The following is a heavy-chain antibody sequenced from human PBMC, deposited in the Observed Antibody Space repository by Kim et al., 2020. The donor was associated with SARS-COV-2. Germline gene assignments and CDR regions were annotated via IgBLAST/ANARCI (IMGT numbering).Heavy chain of an antibody. J-gene: IGHJ6*02. Sequence: GGSLRLSCAASGFTVSSNYMSWVRQAPGKGLEWVSVIYSGGSTYYADSVKGRFTISRDNSKNTLYLQMNSLRAEDTAVYYCARDRHLPYCSGGSCYSYYHYGMDVWGQGTTVTVSS. CDR3: ARDRHLPYCSGGSCYSYYHYGMDV. CDR1: GFTVSSNY. CDR2: IYSGGST. V-gene: IGHV3-53*01. D-gene: IGHD2-15*01.